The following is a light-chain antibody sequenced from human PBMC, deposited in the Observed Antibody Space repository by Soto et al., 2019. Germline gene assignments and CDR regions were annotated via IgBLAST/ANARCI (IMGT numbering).Light chain of an antibody. CDR1: SSDVGGYNY. V-gene: IGLV2-14*03. Sequence: QSALTQPASVSGSPGQSITISCTGTSSDVGGYNYVSWYQQHPGKAPKLMIYDGINRPSGVSNRFSGSKSGNSASLTISGLQAEDEADYYCSSYTSSSTYVVFGGGTKLTVL. J-gene: IGLJ2*01. CDR2: DGI. CDR3: SSYTSSSTYVV.